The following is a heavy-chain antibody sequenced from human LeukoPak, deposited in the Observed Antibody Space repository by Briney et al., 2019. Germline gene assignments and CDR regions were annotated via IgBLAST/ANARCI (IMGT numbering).Heavy chain of an antibody. V-gene: IGHV3-21*04. J-gene: IGHJ4*02. CDR2: ITSSSIYK. CDR1: GFTFSRYN. D-gene: IGHD3-10*01. CDR3: ARRRVTFVRGVDITSYYFDY. Sequence: PGGSLRLSCATSGFTFSRYNMNWVRQAPGKGLEWVSSITSSSIYKYYADSMKGRFTISRDNAKNSLYLQMNSLRAEDTALYYCARRRVTFVRGVDITSYYFDYWGQGTPVTVSS.